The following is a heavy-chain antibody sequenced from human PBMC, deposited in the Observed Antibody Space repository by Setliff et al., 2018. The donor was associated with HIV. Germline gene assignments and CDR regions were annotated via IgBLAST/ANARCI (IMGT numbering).Heavy chain of an antibody. D-gene: IGHD3-22*01. Sequence: PGGSLRLSCAASGFTFSTYGMHWVRQAPGKGLEWVTFIEHDGSKKFHADSVKGRFTISRDNSKSTLYLQMNSLRAEDTAVYYCAKDMEYDTSVYYHWYFDLWGRGALVTVS. CDR3: AKDMEYDTSVYYHWYFDL. CDR1: GFTFSTYG. CDR2: IEHDGSKK. V-gene: IGHV3-30*02. J-gene: IGHJ2*01.